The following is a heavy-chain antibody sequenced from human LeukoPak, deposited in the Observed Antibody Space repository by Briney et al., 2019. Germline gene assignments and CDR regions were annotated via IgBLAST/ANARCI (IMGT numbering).Heavy chain of an antibody. J-gene: IGHJ6*03. CDR1: GGSISSYY. Sequence: SETLSLTCTVSGGSISSYYWSWIRQPPGKGLEWIGYIYYSGSTNYNPSLKSRVTISVDTSKNQFSLKLNSVTPEDTAVYYCARAYSAYGTRYYYYYYMDVWGKGTTVTVSS. CDR2: IYYSGST. CDR3: ARAYSAYGTRYYYYYYMDV. D-gene: IGHD2-21*01. V-gene: IGHV4-59*12.